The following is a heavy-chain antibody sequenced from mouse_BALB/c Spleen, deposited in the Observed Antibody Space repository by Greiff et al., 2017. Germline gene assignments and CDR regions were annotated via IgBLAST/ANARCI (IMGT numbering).Heavy chain of an antibody. D-gene: IGHD2-4*01. CDR1: GYTFTNYW. J-gene: IGHJ4*01. CDR3: ARLYDYDDAMDY. Sequence: VHLVESGAELVRPGTSVKMSCKAAGYTFTNYWIGWVKQRPGHGLEWIGDIYPGGGYTNYNEKFKGKATLTADTSSSTAYMQLSSLTSEDSAIYYCARLYDYDDAMDYWGQGTSVTVSS. V-gene: IGHV1-63*02. CDR2: IYPGGGYT.